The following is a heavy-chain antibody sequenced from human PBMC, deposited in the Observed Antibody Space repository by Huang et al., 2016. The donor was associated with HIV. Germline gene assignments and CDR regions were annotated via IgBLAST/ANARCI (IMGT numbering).Heavy chain of an antibody. Sequence: QVQLVESGGGGVQPGRSLRLSCAASRFTFSNYAMHWVRPAPGKGLEWLAVISYDGSNKYYADSVKGRFTISRYNSKNTLYLQMNSLRAEDTAVYYCARDLWLRDLYYYYYMDVWGKGATVTVSS. V-gene: IGHV3-30-3*01. CDR3: ARDLWLRDLYYYYYMDV. CDR1: RFTFSNYA. J-gene: IGHJ6*03. CDR2: ISYDGSNK. D-gene: IGHD5-12*01.